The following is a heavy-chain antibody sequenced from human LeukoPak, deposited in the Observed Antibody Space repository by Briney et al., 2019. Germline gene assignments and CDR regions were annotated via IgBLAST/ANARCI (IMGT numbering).Heavy chain of an antibody. CDR3: ARDSLGIAVDGTFGY. CDR2: ISSSSSYI. CDR1: GFTFSSYA. V-gene: IGHV3-21*01. J-gene: IGHJ4*02. D-gene: IGHD6-19*01. Sequence: EGSLRLSCAASGFTFSSYAMSWVRQAPGKGLEWVSSISSSSSYIYYADSVKGRFTISRDNAKNSLYLQMNSLRAEDTAVYYCARDSLGIAVDGTFGYWGQGTLVTVSS.